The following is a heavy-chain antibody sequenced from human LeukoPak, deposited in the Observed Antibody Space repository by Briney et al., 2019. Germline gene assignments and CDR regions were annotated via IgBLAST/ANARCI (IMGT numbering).Heavy chain of an antibody. V-gene: IGHV4-59*11. D-gene: IGHD5-18*01. CDR1: GASMSTHY. CDR3: PTIRRGSIYGYFDF. Sequence: SETLSLTCTVSGASMSTHYWSWLRQPPGKGLEWIGYLLDSWRTKDNPSLQSRVTLSADTSKNQFSLRLTSVTAADTAVYYCPTIRRGSIYGYFDFWGQGILVTVSS. J-gene: IGHJ4*02. CDR2: LLDSWRT.